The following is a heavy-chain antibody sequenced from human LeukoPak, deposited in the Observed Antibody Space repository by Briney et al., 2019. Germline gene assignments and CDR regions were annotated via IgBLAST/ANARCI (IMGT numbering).Heavy chain of an antibody. J-gene: IGHJ4*02. CDR1: GGTFSSYA. V-gene: IGHV1-69*04. CDR3: ARGLDYYDSSGHLDY. CDR2: IIPILGIA. Sequence: SVKVSCKASGGTFSSYAISWVRQAPGQGLEWMGRIIPILGIANYAQKFQGRVTITADKSTSTAYMELSSPRSEDTAVYYCARGLDYYDSSGHLDYWGQGTLVTVSS. D-gene: IGHD3-22*01.